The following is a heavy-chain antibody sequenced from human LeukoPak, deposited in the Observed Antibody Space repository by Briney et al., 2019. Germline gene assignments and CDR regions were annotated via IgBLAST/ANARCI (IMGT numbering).Heavy chain of an antibody. CDR2: ISAYNGNT. J-gene: IGHJ5*02. Sequence: GASVKVSCKASGYTFTSYGISWVRQAPGQGLEWMGWISAYNGNTNYAQKLQGRVTMTTDTSTSTAYMELRSLRSDDTAVYYCARASISLVVPAAKNRFDPWGQGTLVTVSS. D-gene: IGHD2-2*01. V-gene: IGHV1-18*04. CDR3: ARASISLVVPAAKNRFDP. CDR1: GYTFTSYG.